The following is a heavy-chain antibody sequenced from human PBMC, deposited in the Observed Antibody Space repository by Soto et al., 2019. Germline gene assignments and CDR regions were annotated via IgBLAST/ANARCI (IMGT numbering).Heavy chain of an antibody. CDR3: ARGVGSGIYYNQYNWFDP. CDR1: GYTFTSFD. J-gene: IGHJ5*02. Sequence: ASVKVSCKASGYTFTSFDFNWVRQATGQGLEWMGWMNPNNGNTGYAQKFQGRVTMTRDTSISTAYMELSSLRSEDTAVYYCARGVGSGIYYNQYNWFDPWGQGTLVTVS. D-gene: IGHD3-10*01. V-gene: IGHV1-8*01. CDR2: MNPNNGNT.